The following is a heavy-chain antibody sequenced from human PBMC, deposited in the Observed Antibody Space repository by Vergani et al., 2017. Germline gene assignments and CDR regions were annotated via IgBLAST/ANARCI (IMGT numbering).Heavy chain of an antibody. V-gene: IGHV1-2*02. D-gene: IGHD6-19*01. CDR3: ARVYTKQWLARIDY. J-gene: IGHJ4*02. Sequence: QVQLVQSGAEVKKPGASVKVPCKASGYIFTGYYIHWVRQAPGQGLEWMGWINPDSGDTKYAARFQGRVTMTRDTSASTVYMELSRLRSDDTAVYYCARVYTKQWLARIDYWGQGTLVTVSS. CDR1: GYIFTGYY. CDR2: INPDSGDT.